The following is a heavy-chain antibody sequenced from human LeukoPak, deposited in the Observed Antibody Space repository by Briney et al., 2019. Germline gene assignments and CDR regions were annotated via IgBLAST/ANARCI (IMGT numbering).Heavy chain of an antibody. CDR2: ISYDGSHK. CDR3: AKADDGNYPPHY. Sequence: GGSLRLSCAASGFTFSNYAMTWVRQAPGKGLEWVALISYDGSHKYYADSVQGRFTISRDNSKNTLYLQMNSLRVEDTAVYYCAKADDGNYPPHYWGQGTLVTVSS. J-gene: IGHJ4*02. CDR1: GFTFSNYA. D-gene: IGHD1-7*01. V-gene: IGHV3-30*18.